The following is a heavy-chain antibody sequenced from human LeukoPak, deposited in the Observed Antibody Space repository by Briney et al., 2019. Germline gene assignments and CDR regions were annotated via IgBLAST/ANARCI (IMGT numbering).Heavy chain of an antibody. CDR3: AKGTGDMGYYFDR. J-gene: IGHJ4*02. V-gene: IGHV3-9*01. CDR2: ISWNSGSI. CDR1: GFTFDDYA. D-gene: IGHD7-27*01. Sequence: GGSLRLSCAASGFTFDDYAMHWVRQAPGKGLEWVSGISWNSGSIDYADSVKGRFTISRDNSENTLYLQMGGLRAEDTAVYYCAKGTGDMGYYFDRWGQGTLVTVSS.